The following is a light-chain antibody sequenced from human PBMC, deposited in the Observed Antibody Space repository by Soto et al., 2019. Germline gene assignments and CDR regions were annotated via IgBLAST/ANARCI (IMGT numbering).Light chain of an antibody. Sequence: QSVLTQPPSVSVAPGQKVTISCSGSSSNIGRNFVSWYQQLPGTAPKLLIYDNNKRPSGIPDRFSGSKSGTSATLGITGLQTGDEADYYCGAWDSSLSVVLFGGGTKLTVL. V-gene: IGLV1-51*01. CDR1: SSNIGRNF. CDR3: GAWDSSLSVVL. CDR2: DNN. J-gene: IGLJ2*01.